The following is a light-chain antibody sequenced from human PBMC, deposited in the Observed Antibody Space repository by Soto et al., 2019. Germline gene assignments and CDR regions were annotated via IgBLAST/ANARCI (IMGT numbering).Light chain of an antibody. CDR3: QQRSNCPPT. CDR1: QAIDNW. J-gene: IGKJ5*01. Sequence: DIQMTQSPSSLSASVGDRVTITCQASQAIDNWLNWYQQKPGKAPKLLIFAASLLDGGVPQRFSGSGSGTDFTLTISSLQAEDFAAYYCQQRSNCPPTFGQGTRLEI. CDR2: AAS. V-gene: IGKV1-33*01.